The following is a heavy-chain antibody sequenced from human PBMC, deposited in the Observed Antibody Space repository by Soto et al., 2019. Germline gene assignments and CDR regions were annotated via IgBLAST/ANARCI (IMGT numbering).Heavy chain of an antibody. CDR2: ISYSGST. J-gene: IGHJ5*02. Sequence: SETLSLTCTVSGGSISSHTYYWGWIRQPPGKGLEWIASISYSGSTYYNPSLKSRVTISLDTSKNQFSLKLSSVTAADTAVYYFACRYCSGGSCSSPYNWFDPWGQ. CDR1: GGSISSHTYY. V-gene: IGHV4-39*07. CDR3: ACRYCSGGSCSSPYNWFDP. D-gene: IGHD2-15*01.